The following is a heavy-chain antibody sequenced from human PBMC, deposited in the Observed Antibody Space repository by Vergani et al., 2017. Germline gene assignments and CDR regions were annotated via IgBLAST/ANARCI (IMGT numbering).Heavy chain of an antibody. CDR2: ISYDGSNK. V-gene: IGHV3-30*18. D-gene: IGHD6-19*01. CDR3: AKYPSPSRYSSGWYYYYYGMDV. CDR1: GFTFSSYG. J-gene: IGHJ6*02. Sequence: QVQLVESGGGVVQPGRSLRLSCAASGFTFSSYGMHWVRQAPGKGLEWGSVISYDGSNKDYADSLKGRFTISRDNSKNTLYLQMNSLRAEDTAVYYCAKYPSPSRYSSGWYYYYYGMDVWGQGTTVTVSS.